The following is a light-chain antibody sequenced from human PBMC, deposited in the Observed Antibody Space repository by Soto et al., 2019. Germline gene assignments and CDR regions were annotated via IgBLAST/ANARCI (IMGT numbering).Light chain of an antibody. CDR2: NNN. J-gene: IGLJ3*02. CDR1: RSNI. Sequence: QSVLTQPPSASGTPGQRVTISCSGSRSNITWYQQFPGTAPKLLIYNNNQRPSGVPDRFSGSKSGTSASLAISGLQSEDEADYYCATWDDSLNARGVFGGGTKVTVL. CDR3: ATWDDSLNARGV. V-gene: IGLV1-44*01.